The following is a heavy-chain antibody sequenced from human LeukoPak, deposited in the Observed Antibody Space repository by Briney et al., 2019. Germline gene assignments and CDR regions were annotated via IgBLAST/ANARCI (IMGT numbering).Heavy chain of an antibody. CDR2: INPNSGGT. Sequence: ASVKVSCKASGYTFTGYYMHWVRQAPGQGLEWMGWINPNSGGTNYAQKFQGRVTMTRDTSISTAYMELSRLRSDDTAVYCCARSLRVNDIVVYDYYYMDVWGKGTTVTVSS. CDR3: ARSLRVNDIVVYDYYYMDV. V-gene: IGHV1-2*02. J-gene: IGHJ6*03. CDR1: GYTFTGYY. D-gene: IGHD2-2*01.